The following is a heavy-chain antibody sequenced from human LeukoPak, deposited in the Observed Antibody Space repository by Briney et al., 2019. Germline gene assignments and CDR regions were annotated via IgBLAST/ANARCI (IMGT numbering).Heavy chain of an antibody. V-gene: IGHV3-23*01. CDR1: GFTFSSYA. J-gene: IGHJ4*02. D-gene: IGHD2-15*01. CDR2: ISDSGGST. CDR3: AKLRSGVVVAATNY. Sequence: PGGSLRLSCAASGFTFSSYAMSWVRQAPGKGLEWVSDISDSGGSTFYADSVKGRFTISRDNSKNTLYLQMNSLRAEDTAVYYCAKLRSGVVVAATNYWGQGTLVTVSS.